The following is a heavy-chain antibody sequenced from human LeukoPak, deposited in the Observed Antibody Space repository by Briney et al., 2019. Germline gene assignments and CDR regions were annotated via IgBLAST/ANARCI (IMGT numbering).Heavy chain of an antibody. Sequence: GASVKVSCKASGYTFTSYGISWVRQAPGQGLEWMGWISAYNGNTNYAQKLQGRVTMTTDTSTSTAYMELRSLRSDDTAVYYCARGGLAYCSGDCYSGWFDPWGQGTLVTVSS. V-gene: IGHV1-18*01. D-gene: IGHD2-21*02. CDR2: ISAYNGNT. J-gene: IGHJ5*02. CDR1: GYTFTSYG. CDR3: ARGGLAYCSGDCYSGWFDP.